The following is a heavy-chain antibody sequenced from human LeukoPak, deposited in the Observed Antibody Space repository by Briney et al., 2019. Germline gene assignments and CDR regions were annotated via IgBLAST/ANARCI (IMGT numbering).Heavy chain of an antibody. V-gene: IGHV3-7*01. CDR2: IKQDGSEK. CDR1: GFTFSSYW. D-gene: IGHD3-9*01. J-gene: IGHJ4*02. Sequence: PGGSLRLSCAASGFTFSSYWMSWVRQAPGKGLEWVANIKQDGSEKYHVDSVKGRFTISRDNAKNSLYLQMNSLRAEDTAVYYCARSRRPKDILTGYYPVNAYYFDYWGQGTLVTVSS. CDR3: ARSRRPKDILTGYYPVNAYYFDY.